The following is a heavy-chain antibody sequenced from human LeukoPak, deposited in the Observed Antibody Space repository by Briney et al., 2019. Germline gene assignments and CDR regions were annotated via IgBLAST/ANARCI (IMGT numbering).Heavy chain of an antibody. CDR1: GFTFDDYA. CDR3: AKVVRGKLIYYYSMDV. D-gene: IGHD6-6*01. CDR2: ITGDGGDT. V-gene: IGHV3-43*02. Sequence: GGSLRLSCAASGFTFDDYAMHWVRQVPGKGLEWVSLITGDGGDTYYADSVRGRFTISRDNSKSSLYLQMNSLRPEDTALYFCAKVVRGKLIYYYSMDVLGQGTTVTVSS. J-gene: IGHJ6*02.